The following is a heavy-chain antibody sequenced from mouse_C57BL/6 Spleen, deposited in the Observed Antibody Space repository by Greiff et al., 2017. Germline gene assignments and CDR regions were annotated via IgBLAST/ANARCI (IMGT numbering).Heavy chain of an antibody. CDR3: TDLLWLRSY. D-gene: IGHD2-2*01. J-gene: IGHJ2*01. V-gene: IGHV6-3*01. Sequence: DVMLVESGGGLVQPGGSMKLSCVASGFTFSNYWMNWVRQSPEKGLEWVAQIRLKSDNYATHYAESVTGRFTISRDDYKRSVYLKMDNLRAEDTGIYYCTDLLWLRSYWGQGTTRTVSS. CDR2: IRLKSDNYAT. CDR1: GFTFSNYW.